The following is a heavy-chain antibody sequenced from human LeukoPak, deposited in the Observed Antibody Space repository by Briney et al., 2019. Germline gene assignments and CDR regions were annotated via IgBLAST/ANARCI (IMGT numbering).Heavy chain of an antibody. D-gene: IGHD2-2*01. CDR2: INPNSGGT. CDR3: ARNPTATRIVVVPAAYYYYGMDV. Sequence: GASVKVSCKASGYTFTGYYMHWVRQAPGQGLEWMGWINPNSGGTNYAQKFQGRVTMTRDTSISTAYMELSRLRSDDTAVYYCARNPTATRIVVVPAAYYYYGMDVWGQGTTVTVSS. CDR1: GYTFTGYY. V-gene: IGHV1-2*02. J-gene: IGHJ6*02.